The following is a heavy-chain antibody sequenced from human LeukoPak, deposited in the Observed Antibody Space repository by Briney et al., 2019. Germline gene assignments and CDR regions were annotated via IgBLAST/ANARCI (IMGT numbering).Heavy chain of an antibody. D-gene: IGHD2-15*01. CDR3: ALKVSSHFDY. J-gene: IGHJ4*02. CDR1: GGSISSSSYY. V-gene: IGHV4-39*01. CDR2: IYYSGST. Sequence: SETLSLTCTVSGGSISSSSYYWGWIRQPPGKGLEWIGSIYYSGSTYYNPSLKSRVTISVDTSKNQFSLKLSSVTAADTAVYYCALKVSSHFDYWGQGTLVTVSS.